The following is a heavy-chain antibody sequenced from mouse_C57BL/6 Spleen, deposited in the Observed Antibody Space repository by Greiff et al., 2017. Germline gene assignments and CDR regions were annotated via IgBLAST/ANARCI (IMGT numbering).Heavy chain of an antibody. Sequence: VQLQQSGPGLVAPSQSLSITCTVSGFSLTSYGVDWVRQSPGKGLEWLGVIWGVGSTNYNSALKSRLSISKDNSKSQVFLKMNSLQTDDTAMYYCARSAYYSNSWFAYWGQGTLVTVSA. V-gene: IGHV2-6*01. CDR2: IWGVGST. CDR1: GFSLTSYG. D-gene: IGHD2-5*01. J-gene: IGHJ3*01. CDR3: ARSAYYSNSWFAY.